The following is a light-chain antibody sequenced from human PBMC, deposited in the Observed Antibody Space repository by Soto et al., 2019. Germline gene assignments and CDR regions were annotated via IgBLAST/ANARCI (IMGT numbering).Light chain of an antibody. J-gene: IGKJ4*01. CDR2: GAS. V-gene: IGKV1-39*01. CDR1: QTMSTF. CDR3: QQRYNVPLT. Sequence: DIQMTQSPSSLSASVGDRVTITCRASQTMSTFLNWFQQKPGKAPKVLIYGASSLQSGAPSRFSCSGSGTNFTLTISSLQPEESATYYCQQRYNVPLTFRGGTKVEIK.